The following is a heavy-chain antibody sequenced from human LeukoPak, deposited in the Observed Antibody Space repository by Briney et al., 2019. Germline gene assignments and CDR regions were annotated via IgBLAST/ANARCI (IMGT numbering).Heavy chain of an antibody. Sequence: GGSLRLSCAASGFTVSSNYMSWVRQAPGKGLEWVSVIYSGGSTYYADSVKGRFTISRDNSKNTLYLQMNSLSAEDTAVYFCAKDLTYYYENSGYTFDCWGQGILVTVSS. D-gene: IGHD3-22*01. J-gene: IGHJ4*02. CDR3: AKDLTYYYENSGYTFDC. CDR2: IYSGGST. CDR1: GFTVSSNY. V-gene: IGHV3-66*01.